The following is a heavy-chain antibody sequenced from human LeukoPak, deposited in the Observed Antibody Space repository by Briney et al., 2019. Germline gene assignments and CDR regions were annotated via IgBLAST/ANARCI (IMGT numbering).Heavy chain of an antibody. D-gene: IGHD4-11*01. CDR3: ARGYSNFALDY. CDR1: GGSITSGGYY. Sequence: SETLSLTCTVSGGSITSGGYYWSWIRQPAGKGLEWIGRIYTSENTNYNPSLKSRVTISVDTSKNQFSLKLSSVTAADTAVYYCARGYSNFALDYWGQGTLVTVSS. J-gene: IGHJ4*02. CDR2: IYTSENT. V-gene: IGHV4-61*02.